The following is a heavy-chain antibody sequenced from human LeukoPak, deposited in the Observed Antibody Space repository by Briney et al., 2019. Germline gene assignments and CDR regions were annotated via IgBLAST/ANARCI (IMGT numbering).Heavy chain of an antibody. J-gene: IGHJ4*02. V-gene: IGHV4-59*01. D-gene: IGHD5-18*01. CDR1: GGSISSFY. CDR2: IYYSGST. Sequence: SETLPLTCAVSGGSISSFYWSWIRQPPGKGLEWIGYIYYSGSTNYNPSLKSRVTISVDTSKNQFSLKLTSVTAADTAVYYCARGGGYSYGYGFDYWGQGTLVTVSS. CDR3: ARGGGYSYGYGFDY.